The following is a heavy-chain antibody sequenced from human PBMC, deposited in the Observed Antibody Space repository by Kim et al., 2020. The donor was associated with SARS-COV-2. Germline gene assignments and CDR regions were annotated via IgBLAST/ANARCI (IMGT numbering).Heavy chain of an antibody. CDR3: AKPPSTWDSSGYHLASYFDY. CDR1: GFTFSSYG. D-gene: IGHD3-22*01. CDR2: ISYDGSNK. V-gene: IGHV3-30*18. J-gene: IGHJ4*02. Sequence: GGSLRLSCAASGFTFSSYGMHWVRQAPGKGLEWVAVISYDGSNKYYADSVKGRFTISRDNSKNTLYLQMNSLRAEDTAVYYCAKPPSTWDSSGYHLASYFDYWGQGTLVTVSS.